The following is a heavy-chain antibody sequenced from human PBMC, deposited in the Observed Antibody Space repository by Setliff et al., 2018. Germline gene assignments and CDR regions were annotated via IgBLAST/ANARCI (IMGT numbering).Heavy chain of an antibody. CDR1: GGSISSGSYY. CDR3: ARAGPTVTFFRVLVISWWDP. CDR2: IQTIGST. Sequence: SETLSLTCTVSGGSISSGSYYWNWIRQPAEKGLEWIGHIQTIGSTNYNPSLRSRVSISVDTSKNQFSLKLSSVTAADTATYYCARAGPTVTFFRVLVISWWDPWGQGSLVTVSS. D-gene: IGHD3-3*01. J-gene: IGHJ5*02. V-gene: IGHV4-61*09.